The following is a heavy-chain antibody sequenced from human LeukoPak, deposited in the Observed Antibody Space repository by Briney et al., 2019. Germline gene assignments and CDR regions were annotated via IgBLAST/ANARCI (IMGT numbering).Heavy chain of an antibody. V-gene: IGHV3-74*01. CDR3: ASASSHRTAAGGDY. J-gene: IGHJ4*02. Sequence: GGSLRLSCAASGFTFSSYAMHWVRQAPGKGLVWVSRINGDGGSRNYADSVKGRFTISRDNAKNTLYLQMSSLRVEDTAVYYCASASSHRTAAGGDYWGQGTLVTVSS. D-gene: IGHD6-13*01. CDR1: GFTFSSYA. CDR2: INGDGGSR.